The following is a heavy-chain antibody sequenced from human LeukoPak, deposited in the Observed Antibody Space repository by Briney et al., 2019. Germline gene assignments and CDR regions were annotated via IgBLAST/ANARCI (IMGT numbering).Heavy chain of an antibody. CDR3: ARGGYSRSSEYYYGMDV. V-gene: IGHV1-2*02. CDR1: GFTFTGFY. D-gene: IGHD6-6*01. Sequence: ASVTVSCKASGFTFTGFYMHWVRQAPGQGLEWMGWINPNSGGTNYAQKFQGRVTMTRDTSINTAYMELSRLRSDDTAVYYCARGGYSRSSEYYYGMDVWGQGTTVTVSS. CDR2: INPNSGGT. J-gene: IGHJ6*02.